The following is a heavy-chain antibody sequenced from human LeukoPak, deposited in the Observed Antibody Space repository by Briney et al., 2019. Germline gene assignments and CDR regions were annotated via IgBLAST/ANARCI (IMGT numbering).Heavy chain of an antibody. CDR1: GGIFSSYA. J-gene: IGHJ6*02. V-gene: IGHV1-18*01. Sequence: ASVKVSCKASGGIFSSYAISWVRQAPGQGLEWMGWISAYNGNTNYAQKLQGRVTMTTDTSTSTAYMGLRSLRSDDTAVYYCAREEGSSWAYYYYGMDVWGQGTTVTVSS. CDR2: ISAYNGNT. D-gene: IGHD6-13*01. CDR3: AREEGSSWAYYYYGMDV.